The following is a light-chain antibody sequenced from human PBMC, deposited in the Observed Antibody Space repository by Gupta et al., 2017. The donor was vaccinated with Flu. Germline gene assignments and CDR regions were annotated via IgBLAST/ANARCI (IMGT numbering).Light chain of an antibody. CDR1: QGIGNA. Sequence: DIQMTQSPSSLSASVGDRVSITCRPSQGIGNALGWYQQKPGKAPKCLISAASSLQSGVPSRVSGSRSGTEFTLTISSLQPEDFATYFCLHYKFYFLTFGGGTKVEVK. J-gene: IGKJ4*01. V-gene: IGKV1-17*01. CDR2: AAS. CDR3: LHYKFYFLT.